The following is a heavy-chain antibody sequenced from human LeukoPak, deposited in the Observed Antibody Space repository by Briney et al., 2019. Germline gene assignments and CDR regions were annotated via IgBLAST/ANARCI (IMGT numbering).Heavy chain of an antibody. CDR3: ARVASGYDVFDI. V-gene: IGHV4-61*01. D-gene: IGHD3-3*01. CDR2: IYYSGST. J-gene: IGHJ3*02. CDR1: GGSVSNGSYY. Sequence: PSETLSLTCTVSGGSVSNGSYYWSWIRQPPGKGLEWIGYIYYSGSTNYNPSLKSRVTISVDTSKNQFSLKLSSVTAADTAVFYCARVASGYDVFDIWGQGTMVTVSS.